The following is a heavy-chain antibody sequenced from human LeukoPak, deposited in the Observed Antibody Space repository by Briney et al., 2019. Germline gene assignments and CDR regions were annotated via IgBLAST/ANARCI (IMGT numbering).Heavy chain of an antibody. D-gene: IGHD1-7*01. V-gene: IGHV3-21*01. J-gene: IGHJ3*01. Sequence: GGSLRLSCAASGFTVSSKYMSWVRQAPGKGLEWVSAISGSGGDIYYADSVKGRFTISRDNPKRSLYLQMNSLRAEDTAVYYCARRTFPNDAFDVWGQGTVVTVSS. CDR2: ISGSGGDI. CDR3: ARRTFPNDAFDV. CDR1: GFTVSSKY.